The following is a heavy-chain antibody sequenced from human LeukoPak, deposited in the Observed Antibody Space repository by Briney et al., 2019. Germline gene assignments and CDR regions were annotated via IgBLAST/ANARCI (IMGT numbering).Heavy chain of an antibody. D-gene: IGHD3-10*01. Sequence: AASVKVSCKASGGTFSSYAISWVRQAPGQGLEWMGRIIPIFGTANYAQKFQGRVTITTDESTSTAYMELSSLRSDDTAVYYCARTRRITMPYARVGWFDPWGQGTLVTVSS. CDR2: IIPIFGTA. V-gene: IGHV1-69*05. CDR1: GGTFSSYA. J-gene: IGHJ5*02. CDR3: ARTRRITMPYARVGWFDP.